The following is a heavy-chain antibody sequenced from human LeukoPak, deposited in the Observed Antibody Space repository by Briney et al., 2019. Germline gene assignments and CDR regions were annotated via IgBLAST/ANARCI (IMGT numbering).Heavy chain of an antibody. J-gene: IGHJ4*02. D-gene: IGHD5-12*01. CDR1: GGTSSCYP. CDR3: ATLTRGATAY. Sequence: APVKVSCKASGGTSSCYPISWVRQAPGQGLEWMGRIIPILGIPNYAQKFQGRVTISADKSTSTAYMDLSSLRSEDTAVYYCATLTRGATAYWGQGTLVTVSS. V-gene: IGHV1-69*02. CDR2: IIPILGIP.